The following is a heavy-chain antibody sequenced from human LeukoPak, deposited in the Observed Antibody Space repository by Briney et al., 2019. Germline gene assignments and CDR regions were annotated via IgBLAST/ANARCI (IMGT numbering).Heavy chain of an antibody. Sequence: PSETLSLTCTVSGGSISSGGYYWSWIRQHPGKGLEWIGSTYYSGSTYYNPSLKSRVTISVDTSKNQFSLKLSSVTAADTAVYAGRSVVTSWEDAFDIWGQGTMVTVSS. V-gene: IGHV4-39*01. CDR2: TYYSGST. J-gene: IGHJ3*02. CDR1: GGSISSGGYY. CDR3: RSVVTSWEDAFDI. D-gene: IGHD2-21*02.